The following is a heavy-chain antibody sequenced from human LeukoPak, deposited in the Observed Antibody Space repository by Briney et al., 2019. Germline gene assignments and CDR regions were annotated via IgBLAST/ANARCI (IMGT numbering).Heavy chain of an antibody. V-gene: IGHV3-9*01. Sequence: PGGSLRLSCEASGFTFDDYGMHWVRQAPGKGLEWVSTISWNSASVGYVDSVKGQFTISRDNAKKTLCLQMNSLRPEDTALYYCAKDYGYSSSWYDYWGQGTLVTVSS. CDR1: GFTFDDYG. J-gene: IGHJ4*02. CDR2: ISWNSASV. D-gene: IGHD6-13*01. CDR3: AKDYGYSSSWYDY.